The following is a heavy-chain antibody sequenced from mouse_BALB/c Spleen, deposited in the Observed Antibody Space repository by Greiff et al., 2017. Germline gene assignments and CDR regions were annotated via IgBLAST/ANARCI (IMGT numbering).Heavy chain of an antibody. V-gene: IGHV5-4*02. CDR2: ISDGGSYT. Sequence: EVQLVESGGGLVKPGGSLKLSCAASGFTFSDYYMYWVRQTPEKRLEWVATISDGGSYTYYPDSVKGRFTISRDNAKNNLYLQMSSLKSEDTAMYYCARQLGLRGDYAMDYWGQGTSVTVSS. J-gene: IGHJ4*01. CDR1: GFTFSDYY. CDR3: ARQLGLRGDYAMDY. D-gene: IGHD3-1*01.